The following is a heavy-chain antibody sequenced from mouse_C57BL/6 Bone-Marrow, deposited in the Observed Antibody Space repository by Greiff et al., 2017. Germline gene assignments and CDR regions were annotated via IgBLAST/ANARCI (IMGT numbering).Heavy chain of an antibody. CDR3: ARYTLPD. CDR1: GYTFTSYW. CDR2: IHPNSGST. V-gene: IGHV1-64*01. Sequence: QVQLQQPVPELSNPGHPVRLSCKSSGYTFTSYWMLLVKQRPGQGLEWIGMIHPNSGSTNYNEKFKSKATLTVDKSSSTAYMQLSSLTSEDSAVYYCARYTLPDWGQGTTRTVSS. J-gene: IGHJ2*01.